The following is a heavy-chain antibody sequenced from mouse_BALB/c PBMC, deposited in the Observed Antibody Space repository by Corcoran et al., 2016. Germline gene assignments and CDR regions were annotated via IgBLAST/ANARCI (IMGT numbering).Heavy chain of an antibody. J-gene: IGHJ4*01. D-gene: IGHD2-3*01. Sequence: QIQLVQSGPELKKPGETVKISCKASGYTFTNYGMNWVKQAPGKGLKWMGWINTYTGEQTYADDFKGRFAFSLETSASTAYLQINNLKNEDMATYFCARWLLRYYAMDYWGQGTSVTVSS. V-gene: IGHV9-1*02. CDR2: INTYTGEQ. CDR1: GYTFTNYG. CDR3: ARWLLRYYAMDY.